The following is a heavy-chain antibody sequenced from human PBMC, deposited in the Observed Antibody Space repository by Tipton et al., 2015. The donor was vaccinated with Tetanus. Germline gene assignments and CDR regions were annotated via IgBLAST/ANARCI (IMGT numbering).Heavy chain of an antibody. V-gene: IGHV3-15*01. Sequence: SLRLSCAASGFTFSNAWMSWVRQAPGKGLEWVGRIKSKTDGETTDHAAPVKGRFTISRDDSKNTLYLQMSSLKTEDTAVYYCTTDMRWEFAFDIWGQGTKVTVSS. D-gene: IGHD3-10*01. CDR1: GFTFSNAW. CDR2: IKSKTDGETT. CDR3: TTDMRWEFAFDI. J-gene: IGHJ3*02.